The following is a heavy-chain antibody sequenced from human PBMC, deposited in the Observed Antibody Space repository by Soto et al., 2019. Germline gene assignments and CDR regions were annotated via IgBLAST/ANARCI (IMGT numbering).Heavy chain of an antibody. V-gene: IGHV1-18*01. J-gene: IGHJ5*02. CDR2: ISANGGNT. D-gene: IGHD6-13*01. CDR3: ARDYLRLYSSSWYAWFDP. CDR1: GYTFTNYG. Sequence: ASVKVSCKASGYTFTNYGITWVRQAPGQGLEWMGMISANGGNTSYAQRLQGRVTMTRDTSTSTVYMELSSLRSEDTAVYYCARDYLRLYSSSWYAWFDPWGQGTLVTVSS.